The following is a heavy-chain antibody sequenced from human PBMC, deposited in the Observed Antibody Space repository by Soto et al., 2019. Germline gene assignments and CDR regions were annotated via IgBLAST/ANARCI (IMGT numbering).Heavy chain of an antibody. J-gene: IGHJ4*02. V-gene: IGHV3-30-3*01. CDR2: ISYDGSNK. D-gene: IGHD4-17*01. CDR3: ARDGDYGNLDY. Sequence: QVQLVESGGGVVQPGRSLRLSCAASGFTFSSYAMHWVRQAPGKGLEWVAVISYDGSNKYYADSVKGRFTISRDNSKNTLYLQMNSLRAEDTAVYYCARDGDYGNLDYWGQGTLVTVSS. CDR1: GFTFSSYA.